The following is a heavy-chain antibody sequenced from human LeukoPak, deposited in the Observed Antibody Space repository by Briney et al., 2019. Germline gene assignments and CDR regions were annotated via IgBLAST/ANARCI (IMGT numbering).Heavy chain of an antibody. CDR2: MNGDGSQI. J-gene: IGHJ3*01. CDR3: VAWGNSGNS. Sequence: QAGGSLRLSCAASGFTFSVHWMSWVRQAPAKGLEWVAHMNGDGSQIYYMDFVKGRFTISRDNAKNSLYLQMNGLRAEDTAVYYCVAWGNSGNSWGQGTMVIVSS. CDR1: GFTFSVHW. D-gene: IGHD1-26*01. V-gene: IGHV3-7*01.